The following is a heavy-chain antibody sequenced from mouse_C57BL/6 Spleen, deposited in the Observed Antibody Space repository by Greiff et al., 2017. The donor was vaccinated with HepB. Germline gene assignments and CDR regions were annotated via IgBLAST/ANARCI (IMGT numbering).Heavy chain of an antibody. CDR3: ARVHYYCSSPHWYFDV. Sequence: QVQLQQPGAELVRPGTSVKLSCKASGYTFTSYWMHWVKQRPGQGLEWIGVIDPSDSYTNYNQKFKGKATLTVDTSSSTAYMQLSSLTSEDSAVYSGARVHYYCSSPHWYFDVWGTGTTVTVSS. CDR2: IDPSDSYT. J-gene: IGHJ1*03. CDR1: GYTFTSYW. D-gene: IGHD1-1*01. V-gene: IGHV1-59*01.